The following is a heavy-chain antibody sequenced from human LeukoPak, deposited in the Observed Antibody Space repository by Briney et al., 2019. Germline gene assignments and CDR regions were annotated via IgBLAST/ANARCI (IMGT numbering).Heavy chain of an antibody. V-gene: IGHV3-11*01. D-gene: IGHD2-21*02. CDR1: GFTFSDYY. Sequence: PGGSLRLSCAASGFTFSDYYMSWIRQAPGKGLEWVSYISSSGSTIYYADSVKGRFTISRDNAKNSLYLQMNSLRAEDTAVYYCARVGGGSVVVTAFSYYFDYWGQGTLVTVSS. J-gene: IGHJ4*02. CDR3: ARVGGGSVVVTAFSYYFDY. CDR2: ISSSGSTI.